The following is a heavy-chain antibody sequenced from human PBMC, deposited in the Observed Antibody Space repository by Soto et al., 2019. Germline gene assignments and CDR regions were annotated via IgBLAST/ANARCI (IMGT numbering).Heavy chain of an antibody. D-gene: IGHD3-16*01. CDR2: IYSGGYT. J-gene: IGHJ4*02. CDR3: GTHAGGGGY. Sequence: EVQLVESGGGLIQPGGSLRLSCAVSGFTVSNNYMSWVRQAPGKGLEGVSVIYSGGYTAYGDSVKGRFTISRDNSKNTLYLQMKRRGAHNAALYYGGTHAGGGGYWGQGTLVTVSS. CDR1: GFTVSNNY. V-gene: IGHV3-53*01.